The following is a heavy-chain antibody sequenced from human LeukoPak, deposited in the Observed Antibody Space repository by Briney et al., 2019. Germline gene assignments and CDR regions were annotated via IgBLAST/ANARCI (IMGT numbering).Heavy chain of an antibody. J-gene: IGHJ4*02. D-gene: IGHD1-14*01. Sequence: GGSLRLSCAASGFPFSRYGMYWVRQTPDKGLQWVAYLRKDATYSNYADSVRGRFTISRDNSKNTLDLQMSSPRVEDTAVYYCASGEPTRGTLDYWGQGTLVTVSS. V-gene: IGHV3-30*02. CDR1: GFPFSRYG. CDR3: ASGEPTRGTLDY. CDR2: LRKDATYS.